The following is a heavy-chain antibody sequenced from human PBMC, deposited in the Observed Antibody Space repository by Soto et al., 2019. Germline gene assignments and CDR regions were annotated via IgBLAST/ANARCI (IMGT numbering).Heavy chain of an antibody. Sequence: GGSLRLSWAPSGFTFSNAWMSRVRQAPGKGLEWVGRIKSKTDGGTTDYAAPVKGRFTISRDDSKNTLYLQMNSLKTEDTAVYYCTTGSIDYYYGMDVWGQGTTVTVSS. CDR2: IKSKTDGGTT. V-gene: IGHV3-15*01. J-gene: IGHJ6*02. CDR3: TTGSIDYYYGMDV. CDR1: GFTFSNAW.